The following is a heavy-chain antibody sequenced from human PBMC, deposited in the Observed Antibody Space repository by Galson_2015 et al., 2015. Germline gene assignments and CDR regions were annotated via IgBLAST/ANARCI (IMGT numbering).Heavy chain of an antibody. V-gene: IGHV1-18*01. D-gene: IGHD6-19*01. J-gene: IGHJ5*02. Sequence: SVKVSCKASGYIFTTYGISWVRQAPGQGFEWMGWISPYNGNTFYTQRFQDRVTMTSDTSTSTAYMELRSLRSDDTAVYYCARDPSSGFYRGLNWFDPWGQGTLVIVSS. CDR2: ISPYNGNT. CDR1: GYIFTTYG. CDR3: ARDPSSGFYRGLNWFDP.